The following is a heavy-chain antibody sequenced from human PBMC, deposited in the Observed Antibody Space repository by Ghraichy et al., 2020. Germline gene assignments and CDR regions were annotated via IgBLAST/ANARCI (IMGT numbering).Heavy chain of an antibody. Sequence: GGSLRLSCAASGFTFSNAWMSWVRQAPGKGLEWVGRIKSKIDGGTTDYAAPVKGRFTISRDDSKSTLYLQMNSLKTEDTAVYYCTTVGGPFVAARWVWFDPWGQGTLVTVSS. J-gene: IGHJ5*02. CDR2: IKSKIDGGTT. CDR3: TTVGGPFVAARWVWFDP. CDR1: GFTFSNAW. D-gene: IGHD6-6*01. V-gene: IGHV3-15*01.